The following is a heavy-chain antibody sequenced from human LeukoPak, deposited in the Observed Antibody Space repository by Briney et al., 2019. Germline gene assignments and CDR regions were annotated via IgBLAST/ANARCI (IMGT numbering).Heavy chain of an antibody. J-gene: IGHJ4*02. Sequence: SVKVSCKASGGTFSSYAISWVRQAPGQGLEWMGRIIPILGIANYAQKFQGRVTITADKSTSTAYMELSSLRSEDTAVYYCARDLHNLYGDIYYFDYWGQGTLVTVSS. D-gene: IGHD4-17*01. CDR1: GGTFSSYA. CDR3: ARDLHNLYGDIYYFDY. V-gene: IGHV1-69*04. CDR2: IIPILGIA.